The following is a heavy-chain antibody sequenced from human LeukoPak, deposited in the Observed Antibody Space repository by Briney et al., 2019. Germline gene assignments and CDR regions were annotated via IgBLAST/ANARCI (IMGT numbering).Heavy chain of an antibody. D-gene: IGHD3-22*01. V-gene: IGHV4-34*01. Sequence: SETLSLTCAVHGGSFSGYYWSWIRQPPGEGLEWIGAIMYDGSSNYHPSLKSRVSMSVDTSKNQFSLKMTSVTAADTAVYYCARGRYYFDSSGAFYWGQGTLVTVSS. CDR3: ARGRYYFDSSGAFY. CDR2: IMYDGSS. J-gene: IGHJ4*02. CDR1: GGSFSGYY.